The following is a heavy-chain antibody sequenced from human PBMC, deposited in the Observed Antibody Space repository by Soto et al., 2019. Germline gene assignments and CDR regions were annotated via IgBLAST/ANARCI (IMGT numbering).Heavy chain of an antibody. CDR3: AKDGEEGCSYGYYFDY. D-gene: IGHD5-18*01. J-gene: IGHJ4*02. Sequence: GGSLRLSCAASGFTFSSYAMSGVRQAPGKGLEWVSAISGSGGSTYYADSVKGRFTISRDNSKNTLYLQMNSLRAEDTAVYYCAKDGEEGCSYGYYFDYWGQGTLVTVSS. V-gene: IGHV3-23*01. CDR1: GFTFSSYA. CDR2: ISGSGGST.